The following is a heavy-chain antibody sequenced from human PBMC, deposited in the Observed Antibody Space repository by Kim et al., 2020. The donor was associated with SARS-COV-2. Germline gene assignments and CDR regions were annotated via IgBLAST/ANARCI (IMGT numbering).Heavy chain of an antibody. CDR3: VGGGGWNT. CDR2: TYYRSKWYN. V-gene: IGHV6-1*01. Sequence: SQTLSLTCAISGDSVSSNNAAWNWIRQSPSRGLEWLGRTYYRSKWYNEYALSVKSRITINPDTSKNQFSLQLNSVTPEDTAVYYCVGGGGWNTWGQGTLVTVSS. J-gene: IGHJ5*02. CDR1: GDSVSSNNAA. D-gene: IGHD6-19*01.